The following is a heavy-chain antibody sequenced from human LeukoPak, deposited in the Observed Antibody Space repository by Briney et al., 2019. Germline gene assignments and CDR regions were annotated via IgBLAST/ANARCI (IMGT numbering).Heavy chain of an antibody. CDR3: ARGMDTAF. CDR2: MNPNTGNT. Sequence: GASVKVSCKASGYIFTRYDVNWVRQATGQGLEWMGWMNPNTGNTVYAQKFQGGVTMTRDTSIKTAYMELSSLRSEDTAVYFCARGMDTAFWGQGTLVTVSS. D-gene: IGHD5-18*01. J-gene: IGHJ4*02. V-gene: IGHV1-8*01. CDR1: GYIFTRYD.